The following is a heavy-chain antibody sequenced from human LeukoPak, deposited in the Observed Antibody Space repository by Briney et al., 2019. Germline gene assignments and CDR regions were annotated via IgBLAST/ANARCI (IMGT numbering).Heavy chain of an antibody. CDR3: ARGGVSSGWYGSYFDY. J-gene: IGHJ4*02. D-gene: IGHD6-19*01. CDR1: GYTFASYR. V-gene: IGHV1-18*01. CDR2: ISAYNGNT. Sequence: ASVKVSCKPSGYTFASYRISGMRQAPGQGLEWMGWISAYNGNTNYAQKLQGRVTMTTATSTSTAYMELRSLRSDDTAVYYCARGGVSSGWYGSYFDYWGQGTLVTVSS.